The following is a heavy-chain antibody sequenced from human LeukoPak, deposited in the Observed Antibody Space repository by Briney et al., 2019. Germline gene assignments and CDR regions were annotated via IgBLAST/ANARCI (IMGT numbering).Heavy chain of an antibody. CDR2: ISGSGGST. CDR3: AKAREEGSSSWYEFDY. J-gene: IGHJ4*02. V-gene: IGHV3-23*01. D-gene: IGHD6-13*01. Sequence: GGSLRLSCAASGFTFSSYAMSWVRQAPGKGLEWVSAISGSGGSTYYADSVKGRFTISRDNSKNTLYLQMNSLRAEDTAVYYCAKAREEGSSSWYEFDYWGQGTLVTVSS. CDR1: GFTFSSYA.